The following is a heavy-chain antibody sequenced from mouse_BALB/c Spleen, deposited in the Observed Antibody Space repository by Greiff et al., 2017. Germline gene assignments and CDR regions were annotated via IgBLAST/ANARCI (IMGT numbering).Heavy chain of an antibody. J-gene: IGHJ2*01. CDR2: IWAGGST. V-gene: IGHV2-9*02. Sequence: VMLVESGPGLVAPSQSLSITCTVSGFSLTSYGVHWVRQPPGKGLEWLGVIWAGGSTNYNSALMSRLSISKDNSKSQVFLKMNSLKTDDTAMYYCAREGLTGYFDYWGQGTTLTVAS. D-gene: IGHD2-13*01. CDR1: GFSLTSYG. CDR3: AREGLTGYFDY.